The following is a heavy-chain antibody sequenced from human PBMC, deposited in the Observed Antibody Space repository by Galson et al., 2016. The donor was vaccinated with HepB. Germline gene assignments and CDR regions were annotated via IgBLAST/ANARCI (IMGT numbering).Heavy chain of an antibody. Sequence: ETLSLTCTVSGGSISSSSFYWGWIRQPPGKGLEWIGSWYYTGSPFYNPALRSRVSISVDTSKNQLSLQLSFVSAADTAVYHCAREAMLHGAAHIDYWGLGILVTVSS. CDR1: GGSISSSSFY. CDR2: WYYTGSP. D-gene: IGHD3-16*01. J-gene: IGHJ4*02. V-gene: IGHV4-39*01. CDR3: AREAMLHGAAHIDY.